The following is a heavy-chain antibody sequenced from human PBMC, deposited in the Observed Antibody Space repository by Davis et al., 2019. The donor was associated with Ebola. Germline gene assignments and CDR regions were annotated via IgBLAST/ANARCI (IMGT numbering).Heavy chain of an antibody. Sequence: SETLSLTCAVYGGSFSGYYWSWIRQPSGKGLEWIGEINHSGSTNYKSSLKSRVTISVDTSKNQFSLKLSSVTAADTAVYYCARGRGRITIFGVATYYFDYWGQGTLVTVSS. CDR2: INHSGST. CDR1: GGSFSGYY. CDR3: ARGRGRITIFGVATYYFDY. V-gene: IGHV4-34*01. D-gene: IGHD3-3*01. J-gene: IGHJ4*02.